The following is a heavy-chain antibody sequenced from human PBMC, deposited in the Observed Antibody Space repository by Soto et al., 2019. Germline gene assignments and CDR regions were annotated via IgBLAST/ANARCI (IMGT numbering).Heavy chain of an antibody. CDR2: VDQSGIT. Sequence: QVQLQQWGAGLLKPSETLSLTCAIYGGSFSGYYWSWIRQPPGMGLEWIGEVDQSGITNYNPSLKSRVTISGDTSKNQFSLKLNSVTAADTAVYYCARDRQRGYCTGGSCYSYFDYWGQGALVIVSS. D-gene: IGHD2-15*01. V-gene: IGHV4-34*01. CDR3: ARDRQRGYCTGGSCYSYFDY. CDR1: GGSFSGYY. J-gene: IGHJ4*02.